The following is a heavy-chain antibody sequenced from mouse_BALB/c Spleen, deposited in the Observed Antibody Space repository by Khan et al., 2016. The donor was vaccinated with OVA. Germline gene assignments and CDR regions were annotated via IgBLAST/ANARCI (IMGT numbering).Heavy chain of an antibody. CDR2: IWNDGNT. Sequence: VELVESGPGLAAPSQSLSITCTISGFSLTNYGVHWVRQSPGKGLEWLAVIWNDGNTNYNSALKSRLTITKDNSQGQVFLKMNSLQTDDTAIYFCARQPYYHYNIMDYWGQGTSVTVSS. D-gene: IGHD2-10*01. CDR3: ARQPYYHYNIMDY. CDR1: GFSLTNYG. J-gene: IGHJ4*01. V-gene: IGHV2-6-1*01.